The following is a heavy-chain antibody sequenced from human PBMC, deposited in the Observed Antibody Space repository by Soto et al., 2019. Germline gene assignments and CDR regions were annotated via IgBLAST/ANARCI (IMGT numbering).Heavy chain of an antibody. CDR3: AREDYSSSSFPASFDS. CDR1: GVTFEESR. Sequence: GAALTLSCAASGVTFEESRMSWVRQAPGKGLEWVSGISWNGGSTGYTDSVKGRFTISRDNAKNSLYLQMSSLRAEDTALYYCAREDYSSSSFPASFDSWGQGPLVTVSS. J-gene: IGHJ5*01. CDR2: ISWNGGST. D-gene: IGHD6-13*01. V-gene: IGHV3-20*04.